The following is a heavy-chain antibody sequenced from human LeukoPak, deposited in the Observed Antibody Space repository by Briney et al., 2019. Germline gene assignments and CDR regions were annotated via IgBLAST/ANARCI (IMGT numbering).Heavy chain of an antibody. V-gene: IGHV3-49*04. CDR3: TRLDSGYSHGHDAFDI. CDR2: IRSKAYGGTT. D-gene: IGHD5-18*01. J-gene: IGHJ3*02. Sequence: GGSLRLSCTASGFTFGDYAMSWVRQAPGKGLEWVGFIRSKAYGGTTEYAASVKGRFTISRDDSKSIAYLQMNSLKTEDTAVYYCTRLDSGYSHGHDAFDIWGQGTMVTVSS. CDR1: GFTFGDYA.